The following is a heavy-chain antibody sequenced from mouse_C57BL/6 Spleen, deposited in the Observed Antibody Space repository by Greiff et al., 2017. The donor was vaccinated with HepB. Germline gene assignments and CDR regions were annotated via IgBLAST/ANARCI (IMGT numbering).Heavy chain of an antibody. Sequence: VKQRPGQGLEWIGRIHPSDSDTNYNQKFKGKATLTVDKSSSTAYMQLSSLTSEDSAVYYCATGGNYGFYYAMDYWGQGTSVTVSS. J-gene: IGHJ4*01. CDR3: ATGGNYGFYYAMDY. V-gene: IGHV1-74*01. D-gene: IGHD2-1*01. CDR2: IHPSDSDT.